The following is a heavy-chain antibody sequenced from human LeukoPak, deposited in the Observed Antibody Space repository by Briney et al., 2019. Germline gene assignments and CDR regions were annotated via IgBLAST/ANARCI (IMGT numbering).Heavy chain of an antibody. CDR2: IKSKTDGGTT. D-gene: IGHD3-22*01. V-gene: IGHV3-15*01. CDR1: GFTFSNAW. CDR3: TTATSTMIAPYFDY. Sequence: GGSLRLSCAASGFTFSNAWMSWVRQAPGKGLEWVGRIKSKTDGGTTDYAAPVKGRFTIPRDDSKNTLYLQMNSLKTEDTAVYYCTTATSTMIAPYFDYWGQGTLVTVSS. J-gene: IGHJ4*02.